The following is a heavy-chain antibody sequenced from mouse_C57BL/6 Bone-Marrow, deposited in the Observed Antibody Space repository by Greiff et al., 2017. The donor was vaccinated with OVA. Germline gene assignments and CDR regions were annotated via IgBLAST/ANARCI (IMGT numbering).Heavy chain of an antibody. CDR2: IDPSDSYT. V-gene: IGHV1-69*01. J-gene: IGHJ4*01. CDR1: GYTFTSYW. CDR3: AREGLRDYAMDY. D-gene: IGHD2-4*01. Sequence: QVQLKQPGAELVMPGASVKLSCKASGYTFTSYWMHWVKQRPGQGLEWIGEIDPSDSYTNYNQKFKGKSTLTVDKSSSTAYMQLSSLTSEDSAVYYCAREGLRDYAMDYWGQGTSVTVSA.